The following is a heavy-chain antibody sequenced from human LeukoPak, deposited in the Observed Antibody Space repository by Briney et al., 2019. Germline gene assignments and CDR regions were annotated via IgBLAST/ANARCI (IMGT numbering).Heavy chain of an antibody. Sequence: ASVKVSCKASGYTFTSYGISWVRQAPGQGLEWMGWISAYNGNTNYAQKLQGRVTMTTDTSTSTAYMELRSLRSDDTAVYYCARDRFYDFWSGYYMDVWSKGTTVTVSS. CDR2: ISAYNGNT. V-gene: IGHV1-18*01. CDR1: GYTFTSYG. CDR3: ARDRFYDFWSGYYMDV. D-gene: IGHD3-3*01. J-gene: IGHJ6*03.